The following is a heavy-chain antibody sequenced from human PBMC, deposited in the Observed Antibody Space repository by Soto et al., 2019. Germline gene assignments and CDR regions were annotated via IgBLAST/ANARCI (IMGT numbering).Heavy chain of an antibody. Sequence: PGESLKISCKGSGYSFTSYWISWVRQMPGRGLEWMGRIDPSDSYTNYSPSFQGHVTISEDTSKNQFSLKLSFVIAADTAVYYCARDLVAEAGGHYYYYGLDVWGQGTTVTVSS. V-gene: IGHV5-10-1*01. D-gene: IGHD6-19*01. CDR2: IDPSDSYT. CDR1: GYSFTSYW. CDR3: ARDLVAEAGGHYYYYGLDV. J-gene: IGHJ6*02.